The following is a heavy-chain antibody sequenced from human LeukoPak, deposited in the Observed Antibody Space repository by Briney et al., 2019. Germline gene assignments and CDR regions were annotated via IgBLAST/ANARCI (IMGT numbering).Heavy chain of an antibody. V-gene: IGHV4-59*08. J-gene: IGHJ6*02. CDR3: ARNQGIAARPPYYYYYGMDV. D-gene: IGHD6-6*01. CDR2: IYYSGST. Sequence: SETLSLTCAVYGGSFSGYYWSWIRQPPGKGLEWIGYIYYSGSTNYNPSLKSRVTISVDTSKNQFSLKLSSVTAAGTAVYYCARNQGIAARPPYYYYYGMDVWGQGTTVTVSS. CDR1: GGSFSGYY.